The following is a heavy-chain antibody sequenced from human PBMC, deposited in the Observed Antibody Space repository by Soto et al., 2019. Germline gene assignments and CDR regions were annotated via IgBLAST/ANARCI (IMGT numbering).Heavy chain of an antibody. Sequence: GGALRRSGVGTGVKLGDYRMHKVRQAPGKGLEWVSGLSWNGDTTVYADSVKGRFTISRDNAKNSLYLQMNSLRVEDTALYYCAKDRERGDILARNCFDPWGQGPLVTVYS. CDR1: GVKLGDYR. D-gene: IGHD3-9*01. CDR2: LSWNGDTT. CDR3: AKDRERGDILARNCFDP. V-gene: IGHV3-9*01. J-gene: IGHJ5*02.